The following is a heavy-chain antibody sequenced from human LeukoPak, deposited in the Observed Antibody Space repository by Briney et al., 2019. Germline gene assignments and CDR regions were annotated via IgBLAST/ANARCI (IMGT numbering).Heavy chain of an antibody. J-gene: IGHJ4*02. CDR3: AKDLTPRIVGAMWDY. CDR1: GLTFNNYN. D-gene: IGHD1-26*01. V-gene: IGHV3-23*01. Sequence: GGSLRLSCVASGLTFNNYNMNWVRQAPGKGLEWVSLISSGGSTYYADSVKGRFTISRDNSKNTLYLQMNSLRAEDTAVYYCAKDLTPRIVGAMWDYWGQGTLVTVSS. CDR2: ISSGGST.